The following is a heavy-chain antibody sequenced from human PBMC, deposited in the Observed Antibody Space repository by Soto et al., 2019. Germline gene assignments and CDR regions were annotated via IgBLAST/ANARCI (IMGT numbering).Heavy chain of an antibody. D-gene: IGHD2-15*01. CDR2: IYWDDDQ. V-gene: IGHV2-5*02. CDR1: GVSLSTGGVG. Sequence: QITLKESGPTLVKPTQTLTLTCNVSGVSLSTGGVGVGWIRQPPGKALEWLALIYWDDDQLSSPSLKSRLTITEDPSKNQVVLTMTNMAPEDTATYYCAHMRAAKFDYWGQGTLVTVSS. J-gene: IGHJ4*02. CDR3: AHMRAAKFDY.